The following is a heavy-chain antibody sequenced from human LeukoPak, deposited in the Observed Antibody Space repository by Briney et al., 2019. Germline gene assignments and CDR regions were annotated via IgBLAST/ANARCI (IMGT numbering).Heavy chain of an antibody. V-gene: IGHV3-21*01. CDR3: ARGNDY. Sequence: GGSLRLSCAASGFTFSDYTMKWVRQAPGKGLEWVSSISSSSSYIYYAGSVKGRFTISRDDAKNSLYLQMNSLRVEDTAVYYCARGNDYWGQGALVTVSS. CDR1: GFTFSDYT. CDR2: ISSSSSYI. D-gene: IGHD4-11*01. J-gene: IGHJ4*02.